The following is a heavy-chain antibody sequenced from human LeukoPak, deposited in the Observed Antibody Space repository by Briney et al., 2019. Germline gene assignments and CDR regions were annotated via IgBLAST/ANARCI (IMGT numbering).Heavy chain of an antibody. CDR2: IMYNGDT. Sequence: SETPSLTCTVSGDSINSGGSYWSWIRQYPGKGLEWIGNIMYNGDTYYNPSLKSRVTISRDMSANHFSLKLTSVTAADTAVYYCARGRDSYKTGYWGQGTLVTVSS. J-gene: IGHJ4*02. D-gene: IGHD1-1*01. CDR1: GDSINSGGSY. V-gene: IGHV4-31*03. CDR3: ARGRDSYKTGY.